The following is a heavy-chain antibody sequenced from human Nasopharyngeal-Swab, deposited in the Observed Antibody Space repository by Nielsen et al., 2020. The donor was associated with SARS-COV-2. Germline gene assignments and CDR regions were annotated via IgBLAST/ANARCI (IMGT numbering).Heavy chain of an antibody. J-gene: IGHJ4*02. CDR3: VRGRGLRFLASYYFDY. Sequence: ASVKVSCKASGYPFTSYGITWVRQAPGQGLEWMGWINNYTGKTNYAQKVQGRVTMTTDTSTNTAYMELRSLRSDDTAVYYCVRGRGLRFLASYYFDYWGQGTLVTVSS. V-gene: IGHV1-18*04. CDR1: GYPFTSYG. D-gene: IGHD3-3*01. CDR2: INNYTGKT.